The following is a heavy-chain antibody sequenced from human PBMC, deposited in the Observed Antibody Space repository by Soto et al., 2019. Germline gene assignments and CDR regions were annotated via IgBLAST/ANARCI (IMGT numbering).Heavy chain of an antibody. CDR3: ARAYAYSSSWYPRSVSYGMDV. CDR1: GFTFSSYA. Sequence: PGGSLRLSCAASGFTFSSYAMSWVRQAPGKGLEWVSAISGSGGSTYYADYVKGRFTISRDNSKNTLYLQMNSLRAEDTAVYYCARAYAYSSSWYPRSVSYGMDVWGQGTTVTVSS. J-gene: IGHJ6*02. D-gene: IGHD6-13*01. V-gene: IGHV3-23*01. CDR2: ISGSGGST.